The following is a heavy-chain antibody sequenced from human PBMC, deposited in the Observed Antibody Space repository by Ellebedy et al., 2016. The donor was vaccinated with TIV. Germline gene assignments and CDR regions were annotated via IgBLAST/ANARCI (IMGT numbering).Heavy chain of an antibody. CDR3: VKGGRDILTGSYSDY. Sequence: ASVKVSCKASGGTLSNYFINWVRQAPGQGLEWMGGINPIFGTTNYAQRFQDRVTITADKSTSTAYMDLRSLRSDDTAVYYCVKGGRDILTGSYSDYWGHGTLVTVSS. V-gene: IGHV1-69*06. D-gene: IGHD3-9*01. J-gene: IGHJ4*01. CDR2: INPIFGTT. CDR1: GGTLSNYF.